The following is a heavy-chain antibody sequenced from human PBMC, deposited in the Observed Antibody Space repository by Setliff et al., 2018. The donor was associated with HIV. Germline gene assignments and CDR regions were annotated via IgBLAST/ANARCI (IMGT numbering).Heavy chain of an antibody. CDR3: ARDLIRITPHGDLPF. D-gene: IGHD2-15*01. CDR2: INPKSGVT. CDR1: GCTFTDYY. Sequence: ASVKVSCKASGCTFTDYYIHWVRQAPGHGLEWVGRINPKSGVTSYAQNFRARVTMTRDTSSTTAYMELSTLRSDDTALYYCARDLIRITPHGDLPFWGQGTLVTVSS. V-gene: IGHV1-2*06. J-gene: IGHJ4*02.